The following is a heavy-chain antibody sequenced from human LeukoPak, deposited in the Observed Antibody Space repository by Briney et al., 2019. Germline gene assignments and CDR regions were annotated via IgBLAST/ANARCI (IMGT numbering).Heavy chain of an antibody. Sequence: GGSLRLSCAASGFTFSTYAVNWVRQAPGKGLEWVSAITGSGGATYYADSVKGRFTISRDNSKNTLYLQMNSLRAEDTAVYYCAKAPWAQWLVFDYWGQGTLVTVSS. D-gene: IGHD6-19*01. J-gene: IGHJ4*02. V-gene: IGHV3-23*01. CDR2: ITGSGGAT. CDR1: GFTFSTYA. CDR3: AKAPWAQWLVFDY.